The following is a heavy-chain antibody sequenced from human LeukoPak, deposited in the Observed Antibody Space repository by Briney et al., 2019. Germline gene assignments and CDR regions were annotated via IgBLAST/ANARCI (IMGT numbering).Heavy chain of an antibody. J-gene: IGHJ5*02. CDR3: ARWREHDYGAFNWFDP. V-gene: IGHV1-18*01. D-gene: IGHD4-17*01. Sequence: ASVKVSCKASGGTFSSYAISWVRQAPGQGREWMGWISAYNGNTNYAQKLQGRVTMTTDTSTSTAYMELRSLRSDDTAVYYCARWREHDYGAFNWFDPWGQGTLVTVSS. CDR2: ISAYNGNT. CDR1: GGTFSSYA.